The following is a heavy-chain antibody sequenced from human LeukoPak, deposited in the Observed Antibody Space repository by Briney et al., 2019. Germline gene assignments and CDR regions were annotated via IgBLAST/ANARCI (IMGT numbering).Heavy chain of an antibody. D-gene: IGHD4-17*01. Sequence: GGSLRLSCTASGFTFSAYAMMWVRQAPGKGPEWVSAIRGGGGSAFYADSVKGRFTISRDNSKYTLFLQMNSPRAGDTAVYYCARDPNGDYIGAFDMWGPGTMVTVSS. CDR2: IRGGGGSA. V-gene: IGHV3-23*01. CDR1: GFTFSAYA. CDR3: ARDPNGDYIGAFDM. J-gene: IGHJ3*02.